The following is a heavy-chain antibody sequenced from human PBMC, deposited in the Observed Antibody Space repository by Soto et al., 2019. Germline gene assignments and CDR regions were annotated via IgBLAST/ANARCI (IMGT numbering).Heavy chain of an antibody. CDR2: NSGSGGTT. V-gene: IGHV3-23*01. D-gene: IGHD3-10*01. Sequence: GGSLRLSCAASGFTFTTRAMSWVRQAPGKGLQWVSVNSGSGGTTYYADSVKGRLTISRDNSKNMSYLQMNSLRDADTAVYYCATGTQNFDYWGRGTRVTVSS. CDR3: ATGTQNFDY. J-gene: IGHJ4*02. CDR1: GFTFTTRA.